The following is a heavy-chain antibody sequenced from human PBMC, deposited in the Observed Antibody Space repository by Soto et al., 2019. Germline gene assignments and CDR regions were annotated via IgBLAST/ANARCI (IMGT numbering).Heavy chain of an antibody. J-gene: IGHJ6*02. CDR1: GVTFRNYW. D-gene: IGHD3-3*01. CDR2: TNVDGSNI. V-gene: IGHV3-74*01. Sequence: EVQLVESGGGLVQPGESLRLSCAGAGVTFRNYWMHWVRQAPGKGLEWVSCTNVDGSNITYAESVKGRFTISRDNARNTVYLQMHRLRVEETAVYYCASIRFLEFGSRLWGQGTKVTVSS. CDR3: ASIRFLEFGSRL.